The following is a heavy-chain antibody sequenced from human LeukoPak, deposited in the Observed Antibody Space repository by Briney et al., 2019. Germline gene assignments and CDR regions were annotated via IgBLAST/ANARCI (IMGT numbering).Heavy chain of an antibody. Sequence: SETLSLTCTVSGGSISSSSYYWGWIRQPPGKGLEWIGSIYYSGSTYYNPSLKSRVTISVDTSKNQFSLKLSSVTAADTAVYYCARRRGYYYGSGSYFDYWGQGTLVTVSS. J-gene: IGHJ4*02. D-gene: IGHD3-10*01. CDR3: ARRRGYYYGSGSYFDY. V-gene: IGHV4-39*01. CDR1: GGSISSSSYY. CDR2: IYYSGST.